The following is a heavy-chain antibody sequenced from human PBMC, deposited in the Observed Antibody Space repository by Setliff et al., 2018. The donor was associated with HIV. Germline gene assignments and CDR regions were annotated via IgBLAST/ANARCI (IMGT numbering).Heavy chain of an antibody. D-gene: IGHD6-13*01. CDR1: GYNFPNYW. J-gene: IGHJ4*02. CDR2: IYPDDSDA. CDR3: ARHPNPYSTTWYFSDF. V-gene: IGHV5-51*01. Sequence: PGESLKISCRGSGYNFPNYWIAWVRQMPGKGLEWMGIIYPDDSDARYSPSFQGQVTISADKSINTAYLQWSGLKASDTAMYYCARHPNPYSTTWYFSDFWGQGTLVTVSS.